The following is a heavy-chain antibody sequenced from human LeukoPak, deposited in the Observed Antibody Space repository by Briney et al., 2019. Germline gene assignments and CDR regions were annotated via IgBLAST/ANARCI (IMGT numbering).Heavy chain of an antibody. CDR2: IDPSDSYT. J-gene: IGHJ4*02. CDR3: ARQDCSSTSCYYYFDY. CDR1: GYSFTSYW. V-gene: IGHV5-10-1*01. D-gene: IGHD2-2*01. Sequence: GESLKISCKGSGYSFTSYWISWVRQTPGKGLEWMGRIDPSDSYTNYSPSFQGHVTISADKSISTAYLQWSSLKASDTAMYYCARQDCSSTSCYYYFDYWGQGTLVTVSS.